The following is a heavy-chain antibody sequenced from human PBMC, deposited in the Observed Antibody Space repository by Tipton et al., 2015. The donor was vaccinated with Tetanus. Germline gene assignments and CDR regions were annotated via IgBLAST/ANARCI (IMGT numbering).Heavy chain of an antibody. CDR1: GGSMSSYY. J-gene: IGHJ4*02. Sequence: TLSLTCTVSGGSMSSYYWSWIRQPPGKGLEWIGYIYYSGSTNYNPSLKSRVTISVDTSKNQFSLKLNSVTAADTAVYYCARYYDSSGYYRRRYTSSFDYWGQGTLVTVSS. D-gene: IGHD3-22*01. CDR2: IYYSGST. V-gene: IGHV4-59*07. CDR3: ARYYDSSGYYRRRYTSSFDY.